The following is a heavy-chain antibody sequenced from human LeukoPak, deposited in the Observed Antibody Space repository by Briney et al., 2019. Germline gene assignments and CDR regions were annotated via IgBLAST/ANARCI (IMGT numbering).Heavy chain of an antibody. CDR2: INTDGSST. J-gene: IGHJ6*03. CDR3: ARVVEQLVPPGYYYYYMDV. Sequence: GGSLRLSCAAPGFTFSSYWMHWVRQAPGKGLVWVSRINTDGSSTSYADSVKGRFTISRDNAKNTLYLQMNSLRAEDTAVYYCARVVEQLVPPGYYYYYMDVWGKGTTVTVSS. D-gene: IGHD6-6*01. V-gene: IGHV3-74*01. CDR1: GFTFSSYW.